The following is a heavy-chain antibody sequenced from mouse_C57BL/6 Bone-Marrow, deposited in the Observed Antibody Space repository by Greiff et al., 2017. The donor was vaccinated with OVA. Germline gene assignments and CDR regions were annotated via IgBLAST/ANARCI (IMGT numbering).Heavy chain of an antibody. CDR3: AREGGSNWDPFDY. CDR2: IYPSDSET. J-gene: IGHJ2*01. Sequence: QVQLQQPGAELVRPGSSVKLSCKASGYTFTSYWMDWVKQRPGQGLEWIGNIYPSDSETHYNQKFKDKATLTVDKSSSTAYMQLSSLTSEDSAVYYCAREGGSNWDPFDYWGQGTTLTVSS. CDR1: GYTFTSYW. V-gene: IGHV1-61*01. D-gene: IGHD4-1*02.